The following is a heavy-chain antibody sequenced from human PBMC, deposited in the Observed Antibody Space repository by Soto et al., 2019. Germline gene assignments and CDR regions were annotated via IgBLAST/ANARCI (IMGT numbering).Heavy chain of an antibody. D-gene: IGHD3-22*01. CDR2: ISYSGST. J-gene: IGHJ4*02. V-gene: IGHV4-61*01. CDR3: VREGVDYYDTSGRSS. CDR1: GGSVSSGSYY. Sequence: PSETLSLTCTVSGGSVSSGSYYWSWIRQPPGKGLEWIGYISYSGSTNYNPSLKSRLTISVDPSKNQFSLKLSSVTAADTAVYFCVREGVDYYDTSGRSSWGQGTLVTVSS.